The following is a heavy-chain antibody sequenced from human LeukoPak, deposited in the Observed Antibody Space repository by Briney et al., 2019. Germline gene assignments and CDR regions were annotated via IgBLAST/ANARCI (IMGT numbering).Heavy chain of an antibody. Sequence: ASVKFSCKACVVTFSSYAISWVRQAPGQGLDWMGGIIPILGTANYAQKFQGRVTITADESTSTAYMELSSLRSEDTAVYYCASPAGSFIAARPYYYYYMDVWGKGTTVTVSS. CDR2: IIPILGTA. D-gene: IGHD6-6*01. V-gene: IGHV1-69*13. CDR3: ASPAGSFIAARPYYYYYMDV. J-gene: IGHJ6*03. CDR1: VVTFSSYA.